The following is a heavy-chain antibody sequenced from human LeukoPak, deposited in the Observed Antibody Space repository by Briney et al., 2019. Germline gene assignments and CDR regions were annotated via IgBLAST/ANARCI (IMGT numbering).Heavy chain of an antibody. CDR1: GFTFSSYA. V-gene: IGHV3-23*01. D-gene: IGHD1-26*01. CDR3: AKPPPDSGSYYCFDY. J-gene: IGHJ4*02. CDR2: ISGSGGST. Sequence: GGSLRLSCAASGFTFSSYAMSWVRQAPGKGLEWVSAISGSGGSTYYADSVKGRFTISRDNSKNTPYLQMNSLRAEDTAVYYCAKPPPDSGSYYCFDYWGQGTLVTVSS.